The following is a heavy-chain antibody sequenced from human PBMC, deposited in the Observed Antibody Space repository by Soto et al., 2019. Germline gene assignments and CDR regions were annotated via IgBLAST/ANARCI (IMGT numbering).Heavy chain of an antibody. CDR3: AIQLYILTGSPLDFNWFDP. CDR2: IIPIFGTA. Sequence: QVQLVQSGAEVKKPGSSVKVSCKASGGTFSSYAISWVRQAPGQGLEWMGGIIPIFGTANYAQKFQGRVTITADEYTSKAYMELSSLRSEDTAVYYCAIQLYILTGSPLDFNWFDPWGQGTLVTVSS. V-gene: IGHV1-69*01. D-gene: IGHD3-9*01. CDR1: GGTFSSYA. J-gene: IGHJ5*02.